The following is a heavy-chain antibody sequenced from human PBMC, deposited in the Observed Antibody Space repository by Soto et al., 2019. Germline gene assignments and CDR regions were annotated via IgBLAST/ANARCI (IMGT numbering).Heavy chain of an antibody. Sequence: QVHLVEWGGGVVQAGRSLRLSCSASGFAFNIYGVHWVRQAPGKGLEWVAVISHDGSRKYYADSVKGRFTISRDNSKNTLYMQMNRVRVDDTAVYYSVKDYGIAVAGAEIWFDVWGQGTLVSVSS. D-gene: IGHD6-19*01. J-gene: IGHJ5*02. V-gene: IGHV3-30*18. CDR2: ISHDGSRK. CDR3: VKDYGIAVAGAEIWFDV. CDR1: GFAFNIYG.